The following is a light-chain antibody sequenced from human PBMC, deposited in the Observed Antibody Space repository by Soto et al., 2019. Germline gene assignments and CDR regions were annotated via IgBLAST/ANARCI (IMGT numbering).Light chain of an antibody. CDR1: QSVLHSSHNENY. CDR2: WAS. CDR3: QQYYSTPYT. V-gene: IGKV4-1*01. Sequence: DIVMTQSPDSLAVSLGERATINCKSSQSVLHSSHNENYLVWYQQKPGQPPKLLIYWASTRESGVPDRFSGSGSVTDFTLTISSRQAEDVAVYYCQQYYSTPYTFGQGTKLEIK. J-gene: IGKJ2*01.